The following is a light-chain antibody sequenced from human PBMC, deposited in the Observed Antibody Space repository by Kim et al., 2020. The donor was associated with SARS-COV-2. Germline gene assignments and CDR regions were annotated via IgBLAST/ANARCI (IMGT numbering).Light chain of an antibody. CDR1: SSDVGNYNM. V-gene: IGLV2-23*02. CDR3: CSYAGGNIYV. Sequence: GQSITISCTGTSSDVGNYNMVSWYQQHPGKAPKVMIYEVSKRPSWVSDRFSGSKSANMASLTISGLQTEDEADYYCCSYAGGNIYVFGTGTKVTVL. CDR2: EVS. J-gene: IGLJ1*01.